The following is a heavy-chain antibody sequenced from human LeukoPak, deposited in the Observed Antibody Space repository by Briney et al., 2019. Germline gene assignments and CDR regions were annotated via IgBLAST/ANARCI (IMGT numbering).Heavy chain of an antibody. Sequence: ASVKVSCKASGYSFTSHYMHWVRQAPGQGLEWLGLINPSGSSTLYAQKFQGRVTITADESTSTAYMELSSLRSEDTAVYYCARGGDIAAAGTYFDYWGQGTLVTVSS. D-gene: IGHD6-13*01. CDR3: ARGGDIAAAGTYFDY. V-gene: IGHV1-46*01. CDR2: INPSGSST. J-gene: IGHJ4*02. CDR1: GYSFTSHY.